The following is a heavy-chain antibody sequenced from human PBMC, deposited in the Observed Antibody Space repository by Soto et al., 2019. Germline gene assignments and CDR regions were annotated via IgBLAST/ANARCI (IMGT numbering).Heavy chain of an antibody. V-gene: IGHV1-2*02. CDR2: INPVTGAA. CDR1: GYPVTAYY. J-gene: IGHJ3*02. D-gene: IGHD3-3*01. CDR3: ARGGGVGVAGSAAFDM. Sequence: QLHLVQSGAVVKKPGASVTVSCSASGYPVTAYYMHWVRQAPGRGLEWMGGINPVTGAAKYTQTFQGRGTMTRDTSTSTVFMELSGLTSEDPAVFYCARGGGVGVAGSAAFDMWGQGTLVTVSS.